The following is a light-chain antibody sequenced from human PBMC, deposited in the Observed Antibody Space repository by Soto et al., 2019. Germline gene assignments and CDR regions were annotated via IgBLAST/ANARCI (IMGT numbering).Light chain of an antibody. CDR3: MQALQTPFT. CDR1: QSLLHSNENNY. Sequence: DIVMTQSPLSLPVTPGEPASISCRSSQSLLHSNENNYLDWYLQKPGQSPQLLIYLGSNRASGVPDRFSGSGSGTDFTLKISRVEAEDVGFYFCMQALQTPFTFGPGTKVEIK. CDR2: LGS. J-gene: IGKJ3*01. V-gene: IGKV2-28*01.